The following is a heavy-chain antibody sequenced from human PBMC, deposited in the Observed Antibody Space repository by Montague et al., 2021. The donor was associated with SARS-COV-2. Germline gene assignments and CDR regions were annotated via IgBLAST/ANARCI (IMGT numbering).Heavy chain of an antibody. D-gene: IGHD1-14*01. Sequence: SQRLSCAASGFTFSSYSMNWVRQAPGKGLEWVSSISSSSSYIYYADSVKGRFTISRDNAKNSLYLQMNSLRAEDTAVYYCASLTTDTLYYYYGMDVWGQGTTGTGSS. V-gene: IGHV3-21*01. CDR3: ASLTTDTLYYYYGMDV. J-gene: IGHJ6*02. CDR2: ISSSSSYI. CDR1: GFTFSSYS.